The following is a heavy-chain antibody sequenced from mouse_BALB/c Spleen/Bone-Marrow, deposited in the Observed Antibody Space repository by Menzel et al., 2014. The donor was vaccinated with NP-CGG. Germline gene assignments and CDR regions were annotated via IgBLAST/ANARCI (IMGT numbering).Heavy chain of an antibody. Sequence: VQLQQSGPGLVQPSQSLSITCTVSGFSLTSYGVHWVRQPPGKGLEWLGVIWSGGSTDYNAAFISRLSISKDNSKSQVFFKMNSLQANDTAIYYCAGITTALAYWGQGTLVTVSA. J-gene: IGHJ3*01. CDR1: GFSLTSYG. V-gene: IGHV2-2*02. CDR3: AGITTALAY. CDR2: IWSGGST. D-gene: IGHD1-2*01.